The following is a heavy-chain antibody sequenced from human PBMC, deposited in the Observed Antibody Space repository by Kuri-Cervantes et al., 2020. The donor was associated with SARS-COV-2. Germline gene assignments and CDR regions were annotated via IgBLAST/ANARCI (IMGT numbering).Heavy chain of an antibody. CDR3: ARHPPRDLMPWVD. D-gene: IGHD2-2*01. CDR1: GGSISSSSYY. J-gene: IGHJ4*02. Sequence: SETLSPTCTVSGGSISSSSYYWGWIRQPPGKGLEWTGSIYYSGSTYYNPSLKSRVTISVDTSKNQFSLKLSSVTAADTAVYYCARHPPRDLMPWVDWGQGTLVTVSS. CDR2: IYYSGST. V-gene: IGHV4-39*01.